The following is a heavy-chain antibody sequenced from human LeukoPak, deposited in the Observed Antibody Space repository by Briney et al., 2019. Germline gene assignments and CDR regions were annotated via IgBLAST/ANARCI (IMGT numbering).Heavy chain of an antibody. CDR1: GFTFXXXX. CDR2: ISSGGGSI. V-gene: IGHV3-48*02. J-gene: IGHJ4*02. CDR3: AREXXGTYLDY. Sequence: RLSCXASGFTFXXXXXNWVXXXXGXXLXWVSYISSGGGSIFYADSVKGRFSISRDNAKNSLYLQMNSLRDDDTAVYFCAREXXGTYLDYWGQXXXXXXSS.